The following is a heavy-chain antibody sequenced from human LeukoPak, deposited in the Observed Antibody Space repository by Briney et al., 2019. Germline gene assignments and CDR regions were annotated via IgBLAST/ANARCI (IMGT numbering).Heavy chain of an antibody. J-gene: IGHJ6*02. CDR2: IIPIFGTA. V-gene: IGHV1-69*13. D-gene: IGHD5-24*01. CDR1: GGTFSSYA. Sequence: ASVTVSCKASGGTFSSYAISWVRQAPGQGLEWMGGIIPIFGTANYAQKFQGRVTITADESTSTAYMELSSLRSEDTAVYYCVRSATIAVFRYGMVVWGQGTTVTVSS. CDR3: VRSATIAVFRYGMVV.